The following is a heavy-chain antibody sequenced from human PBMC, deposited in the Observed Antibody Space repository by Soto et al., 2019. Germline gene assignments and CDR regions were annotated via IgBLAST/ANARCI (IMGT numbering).Heavy chain of an antibody. D-gene: IGHD6-13*01. Sequence: QVQLEQSGSEVKKSGSSVKVSCKASGYSFSSHAITWVRQAPGQGLEWMGGIIPVFGTPSYAQKFQGRVTFSADKSTNTSYLELRSLRSEDTAVYYCARGGALSTSWYWGDGLDSWGQGTQVTVS. CDR3: ARGGALSTSWYWGDGLDS. J-gene: IGHJ4*02. CDR1: GYSFSSHA. V-gene: IGHV1-69*06. CDR2: IIPVFGTP.